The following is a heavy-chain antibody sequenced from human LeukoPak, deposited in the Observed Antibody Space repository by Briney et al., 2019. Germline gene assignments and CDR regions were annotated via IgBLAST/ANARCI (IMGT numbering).Heavy chain of an antibody. CDR2: ISSSSSYI. V-gene: IGHV3-21*01. Sequence: GGSLRLSCAASGFTFSSYSMNWVRQAPGKGLEWVSSISSSSSYIYYADSVKGRFTISRDNAKNSLYLQMNSLRAEDTAVYYCAKYPKRDPYDFWSGCYSSSWVDYWGQGTLVTVSS. D-gene: IGHD3-3*01. J-gene: IGHJ4*02. CDR1: GFTFSSYS. CDR3: AKYPKRDPYDFWSGCYSSSWVDY.